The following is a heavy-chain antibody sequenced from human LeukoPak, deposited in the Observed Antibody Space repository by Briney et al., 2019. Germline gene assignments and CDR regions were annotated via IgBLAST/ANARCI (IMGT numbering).Heavy chain of an antibody. J-gene: IGHJ4*02. CDR3: ARDREYSSGSVDY. Sequence: ASVKVSCKASGYTFTGYYMHWVRQAPGQGLEWMGWINPNSGGTNYAQKFQGRVTMTRDTSISTAYMELSRLRSDDTAVYYCARDREYSSGSVDYWGQGTLATVSS. D-gene: IGHD6-19*01. CDR1: GYTFTGYY. CDR2: INPNSGGT. V-gene: IGHV1-2*02.